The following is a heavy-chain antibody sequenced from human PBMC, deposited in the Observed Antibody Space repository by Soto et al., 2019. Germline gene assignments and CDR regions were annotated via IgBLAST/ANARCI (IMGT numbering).Heavy chain of an antibody. V-gene: IGHV4-30-4*01. J-gene: IGHJ6*02. CDR3: ARASPVVTEV. CDR2: IYYSGST. Sequence: ASETLSLTCTVSGGSISSGACYWSCIRQPPGKGLEWIGYIYYSGSTYYNPSLKSRVTISVDTSKNQFSLKLSSVTAADTAVYYRARASPVVTEVCGQGTTVTVSS. CDR1: GGSISSGACY. D-gene: IGHD3-16*02.